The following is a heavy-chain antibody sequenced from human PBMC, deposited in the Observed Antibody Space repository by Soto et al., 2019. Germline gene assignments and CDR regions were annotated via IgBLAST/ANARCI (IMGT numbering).Heavy chain of an antibody. J-gene: IGHJ6*03. D-gene: IGHD6-13*01. Sequence: ASVKVSCKASGYTFTSYGISWVRQAPGQGLEWMGRIIPNIGITNYAQKFQGRVTITADKSTSTAYMELSSLRSEDTAVYYCAREYGSSWSDYYYYYMDVWGKGTTVTVSS. CDR1: GYTFTSYG. V-gene: IGHV1-69*04. CDR3: AREYGSSWSDYYYYYMDV. CDR2: IIPNIGIT.